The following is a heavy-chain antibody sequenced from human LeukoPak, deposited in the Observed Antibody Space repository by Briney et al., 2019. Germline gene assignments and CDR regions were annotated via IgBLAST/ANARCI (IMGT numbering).Heavy chain of an antibody. Sequence: SETLSLTCAVYGGSFSGYYWSWIRQPPGKGLEWIGYIQYSGSTNYNPSLKSRVTISVDMSKNQFSLKLSSVTAADTAVYYCARTFMITFGGVIEYFEHWGQGTLVTVSS. J-gene: IGHJ4*02. CDR3: ARTFMITFGGVIEYFEH. V-gene: IGHV4-59*01. D-gene: IGHD3-16*02. CDR2: IQYSGST. CDR1: GGSFSGYY.